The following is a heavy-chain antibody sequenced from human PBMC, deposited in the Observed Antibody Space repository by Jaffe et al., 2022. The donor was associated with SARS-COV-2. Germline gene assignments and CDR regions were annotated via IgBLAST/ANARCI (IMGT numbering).Heavy chain of an antibody. D-gene: IGHD3-22*01. J-gene: IGHJ4*02. V-gene: IGHV4-38-2*01. CDR1: DYSISSGFY. Sequence: HVQLQESGPGLVKPSETLSLICSVSDYSISSGFYWGWVRQPPGKGLEWVGSIYHGGSTSYNPSLRSRVTISVDTTRNQFSLKLTYVTAADTAVYFCARKTPLYESGGYSYLDYWGQGSLVTVSS. CDR3: ARKTPLYESGGYSYLDY. CDR2: IYHGGST.